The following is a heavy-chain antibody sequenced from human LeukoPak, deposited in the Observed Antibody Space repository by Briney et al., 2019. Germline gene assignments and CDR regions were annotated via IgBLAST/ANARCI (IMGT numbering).Heavy chain of an antibody. Sequence: SETLSLTCAVYGGSFSGYYWSWIRQPPGKGLGWIGEINPIGSTTNNPPLKSRVTISVDTTKKPFSLKLRSATAAAEAADYCSRGSVVVVAATRGMDVWGQGTTVTVSS. CDR1: GGSFSGYY. V-gene: IGHV4-34*01. D-gene: IGHD2-15*01. CDR3: SRGSVVVVAATRGMDV. CDR2: INPIGST. J-gene: IGHJ6*02.